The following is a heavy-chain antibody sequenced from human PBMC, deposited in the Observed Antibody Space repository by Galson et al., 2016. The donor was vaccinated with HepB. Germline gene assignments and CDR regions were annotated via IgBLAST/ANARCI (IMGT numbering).Heavy chain of an antibody. CDR3: ARTSEDSGVVRLFDP. D-gene: IGHD3-3*01. J-gene: IGHJ5*02. CDR2: IFSNGQT. V-gene: IGHV2-26*01. CDR1: GFSLSNTAMG. Sequence: PALVKPTQTLTLTCTVSGFSLSNTAMGVSWIRQPPGKALEWLAHIFSNGQTSYSTSLKSRLITSKDASKSQVFLTMTNVDPVDTGTYFCARTSEDSGVVRLFDPWGQGTLVTVSS.